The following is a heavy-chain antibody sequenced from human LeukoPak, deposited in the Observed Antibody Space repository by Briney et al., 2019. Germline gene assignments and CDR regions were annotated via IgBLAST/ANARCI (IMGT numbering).Heavy chain of an antibody. CDR2: ISGSGGST. CDR3: AKVSDIVVVPAARFDY. V-gene: IGHV3-23*01. Sequence: GGSLRLSCAASGFTFSSYATSWVRQAPGKGLEWVSGISGSGGSTYYADSVKGRFTISRDSSKNTLYLQMNSLRAEDTAVYYCAKVSDIVVVPAARFDYWGQGTLVTVSS. CDR1: GFTFSSYA. J-gene: IGHJ4*02. D-gene: IGHD2-2*01.